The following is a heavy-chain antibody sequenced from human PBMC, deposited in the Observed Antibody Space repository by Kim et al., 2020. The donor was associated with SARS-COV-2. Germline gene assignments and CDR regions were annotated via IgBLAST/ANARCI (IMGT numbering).Heavy chain of an antibody. J-gene: IGHJ6*03. Sequence: PSLTSRVTISVNTSKNQFSLKLSSVTAADTAVYYCARGKTVDRYYYYYMDVWGKGTTVTVSS. D-gene: IGHD4-4*01. CDR3: ARGKTVDRYYYYYMDV. V-gene: IGHV4-59*09.